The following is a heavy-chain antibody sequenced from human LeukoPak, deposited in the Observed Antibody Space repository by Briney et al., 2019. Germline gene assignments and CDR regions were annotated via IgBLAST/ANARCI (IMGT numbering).Heavy chain of an antibody. V-gene: IGHV4-34*01. D-gene: IGHD3-16*01. CDR2: INHSGST. CDR3: ARARSPAVNDAFDI. Sequence: KPSETLSLTCAVYGGSFSGYYWSRIRQPPGKGLEWIGEINHSGSTNYNPSLKSRVTISVDTSKNQFSLKLSSVTAADTAVYYCARARSPAVNDAFDIWGQGTMVTVSS. CDR1: GGSFSGYY. J-gene: IGHJ3*02.